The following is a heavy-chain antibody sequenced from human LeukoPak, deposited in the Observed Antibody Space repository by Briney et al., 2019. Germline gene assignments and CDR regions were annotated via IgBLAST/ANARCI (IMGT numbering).Heavy chain of an antibody. V-gene: IGHV3-48*03. Sequence: PGGSLRLSCAASGITFSTVWMSWVRQAPGKGLEWVSYISSSGSTIYYADSVKGRFTISRDNAKNSLYLQMNSLRAEDTAVYYCVLGTSRSLVPAAAFDIWGQGTMVTVSS. D-gene: IGHD2-2*01. CDR1: GITFSTVW. CDR2: ISSSGSTI. CDR3: VLGTSRSLVPAAAFDI. J-gene: IGHJ3*02.